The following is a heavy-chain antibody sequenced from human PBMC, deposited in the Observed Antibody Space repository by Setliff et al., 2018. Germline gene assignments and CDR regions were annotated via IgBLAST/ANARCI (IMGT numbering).Heavy chain of an antibody. CDR1: GFSFGGHD. V-gene: IGHV3-48*04. CDR2: ISSSSSTI. CDR3: ARVHSPLGSGWYYFDS. Sequence: GGSLRLSCAASGFSFGGHDMHWVRQAPGKGLEWVSYISSSSSTIYYADSVKGRFTISRDNAKNSLYLQMNSLRAEDTAVYYCARVHSPLGSGWYYFDSWGQGTLVTVS. D-gene: IGHD6-19*01. J-gene: IGHJ4*02.